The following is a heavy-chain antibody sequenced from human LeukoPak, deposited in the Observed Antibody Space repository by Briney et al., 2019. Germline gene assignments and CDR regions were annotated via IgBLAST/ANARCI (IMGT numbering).Heavy chain of an antibody. CDR3: GRDWKLDY. CDR2: ISNDGGDT. J-gene: IGHJ4*02. V-gene: IGHV3-23*01. CDR1: GFTFNNYP. D-gene: IGHD1-1*01. Sequence: PGGSLRLSCYTSGFTFNNYPMSWVRQAPGKGLGWVSAISNDGGDTKYADSVKGRFTISRDNSRNTLCLQMRSLRVEDTAIYYCGRDWKLDYWGQGSLVTVSS.